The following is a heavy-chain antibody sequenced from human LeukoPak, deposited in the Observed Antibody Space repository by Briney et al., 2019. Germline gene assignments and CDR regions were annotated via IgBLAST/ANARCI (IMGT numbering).Heavy chain of an antibody. V-gene: IGHV3-48*02. D-gene: IGHD6-19*01. CDR1: GFTFSNYE. J-gene: IGHJ4*02. Sequence: GGSLRLSCAASGFTFSNYEMNWVRQAPGKGLEWVAYISSSSSNIYYADSVKGRFTISRDNAKNSLYLQMNSLRDEDTAVYYCARDLFGSGWSYYFDYWGQGTLVTVSS. CDR2: ISSSSSNI. CDR3: ARDLFGSGWSYYFDY.